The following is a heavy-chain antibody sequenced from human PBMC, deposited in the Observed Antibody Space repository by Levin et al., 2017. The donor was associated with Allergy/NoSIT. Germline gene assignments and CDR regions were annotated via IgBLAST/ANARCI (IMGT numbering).Heavy chain of an antibody. Sequence: SETLSLTCTVSGGSISSSSHYWGWIRQPPGKGLEWIGSIHYTGSTSYNASLKSRVTISVDTSTRQFSLKMNSVTAADTAVYYCAGVVDTTLITASYYYYGLDVWGKGTTVTVSS. D-gene: IGHD5-18*01. CDR3: AGVVDTTLITASYYYYGLDV. CDR1: GGSISSSSHY. CDR2: IHYTGST. J-gene: IGHJ6*04. V-gene: IGHV4-39*01.